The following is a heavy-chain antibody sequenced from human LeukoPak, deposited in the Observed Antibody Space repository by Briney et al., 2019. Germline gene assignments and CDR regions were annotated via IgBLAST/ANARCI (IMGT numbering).Heavy chain of an antibody. CDR2: MNPNSGNT. J-gene: IGHJ5*02. Sequence: ASVKVSCKASGYTFTSYDINWVRQATGQGPEWMGWMNPNSGNTGYAQKFQGRVTMTRNTSISTAYMELSSLRSEDTAVYYCARRPKGAVAGRNWFDPWGQGTLVTVSS. CDR1: GYTFTSYD. CDR3: ARRPKGAVAGRNWFDP. D-gene: IGHD6-19*01. V-gene: IGHV1-8*01.